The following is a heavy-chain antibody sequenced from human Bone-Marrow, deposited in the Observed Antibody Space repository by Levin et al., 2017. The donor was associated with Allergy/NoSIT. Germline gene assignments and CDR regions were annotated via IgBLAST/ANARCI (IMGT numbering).Heavy chain of an antibody. CDR2: LTSIGDST. V-gene: IGHV3-23*01. J-gene: IGHJ6*02. CDR3: AKIRTWYGTGSNGMDV. Sequence: GESLKISCAASGFTFSNYAMAWVRQAPGKGLEWVSGLTSIGDSTYYADSVKGRFTISRDTSTNTLYLQLDSLRAEDTAVYFCAKIRTWYGTGSNGMDVWGQGTTVTVSS. CDR1: GFTFSNYA. D-gene: IGHD3-10*01.